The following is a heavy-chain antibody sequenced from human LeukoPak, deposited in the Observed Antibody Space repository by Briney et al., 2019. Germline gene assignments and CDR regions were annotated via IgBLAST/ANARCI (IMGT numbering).Heavy chain of an antibody. CDR2: ISAYNGNT. D-gene: IGHD1-1*01. CDR1: GYTFTSYG. Sequence: GASVKVSCKASGYTFTSYGIRWVRQAPGQGLEWMGWISAYNGNTNYAQKLQGRVTMTTDTSTSTAYMELRSLRSDDTAVYYCARVSADDYYYYYYYMDVWGKGTTVTVSS. CDR3: ARVSADDYYYYYYYMDV. J-gene: IGHJ6*03. V-gene: IGHV1-18*01.